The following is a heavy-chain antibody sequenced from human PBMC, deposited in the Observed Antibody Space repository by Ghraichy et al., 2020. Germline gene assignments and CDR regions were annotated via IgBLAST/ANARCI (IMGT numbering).Heavy chain of an antibody. CDR1: GFTFSSYA. J-gene: IGHJ3*02. Sequence: GGSLRLSCAASGFTFSSYAISWVRQAPGKGLEWVSLISSSGGSTYYADSVKGRFSISRDNFKNTLYLQMNSLRAEDTAIYYCAKASNANWNEDAFDIWSQGTMVTVSS. CDR2: ISSSGGST. CDR3: AKASNANWNEDAFDI. V-gene: IGHV3-23*01. D-gene: IGHD1-1*01.